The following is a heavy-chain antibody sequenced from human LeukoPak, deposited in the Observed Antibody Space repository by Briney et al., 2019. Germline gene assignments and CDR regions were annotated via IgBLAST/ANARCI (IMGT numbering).Heavy chain of an antibody. Sequence: PSETLSLTCAVYGGSFSGYYWSWIRQPPGKGLEWIGEINHSGSTNYNPSLKSRVTISADTSKNQFSLKLSSVTAADTAVYYCARTTEGYCRGRSCYSYYYYMDVWGKGTTVTVSS. J-gene: IGHJ6*03. CDR1: GGSFSGYY. D-gene: IGHD2-15*01. CDR3: ARTTEGYCRGRSCYSYYYYMDV. CDR2: INHSGST. V-gene: IGHV4-34*01.